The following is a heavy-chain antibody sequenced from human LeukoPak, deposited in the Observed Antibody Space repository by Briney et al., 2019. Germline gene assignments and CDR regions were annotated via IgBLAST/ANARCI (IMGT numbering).Heavy chain of an antibody. CDR2: VNHSGST. CDR1: GGSFSGYY. CDR3: ARLHLVSSGWYPMADS. D-gene: IGHD6-19*01. V-gene: IGHV4-34*01. J-gene: IGHJ4*02. Sequence: SETLSLTCAVYGGSFSGYYWSWIRQPPGKGLEWIRKVNHSGSTNYTPSLKSRVTISVDTSKNQFSLKLSSVTAADTAVYYCARLHLVSSGWYPMADSWGQGTLVTVSS.